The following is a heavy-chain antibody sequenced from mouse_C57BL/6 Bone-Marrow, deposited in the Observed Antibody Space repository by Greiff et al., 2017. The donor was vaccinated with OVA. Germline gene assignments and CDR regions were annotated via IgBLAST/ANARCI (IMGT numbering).Heavy chain of an antibody. CDR1: GYTFTDYE. J-gene: IGHJ3*01. CDR3: ARRYYYGSSSWFAY. Sequence: VKLQEPGAELVRPGASVTLSCKASGYTFTDYEMHWVKQTPVHGLEWIGAIDPETGGTAYNQKFKGKAILTADKSSSTAYMELRSLTSEDSAVYYCARRYYYGSSSWFAYWGQGTLVTVSA. CDR2: IDPETGGT. V-gene: IGHV1-15*01. D-gene: IGHD1-1*01.